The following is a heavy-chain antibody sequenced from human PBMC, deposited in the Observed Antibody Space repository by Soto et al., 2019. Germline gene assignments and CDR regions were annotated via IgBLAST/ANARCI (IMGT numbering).Heavy chain of an antibody. CDR1: GFTFSSYW. CDR2: INSDGSST. J-gene: IGHJ3*02. D-gene: IGHD2-21*02. CDR3: ASFCGGDCHDAFDI. V-gene: IGHV3-74*01. Sequence: EVQLVESGGGLVQPGGSLRLSCAASGFTFSSYWMHWVRQAPGKGLVWVSRINSDGSSTSYADSVKGRFTISRDKAKNTLYLHMNSLRAEDTAVYYCASFCGGDCHDAFDIWGQGTMVTVSS.